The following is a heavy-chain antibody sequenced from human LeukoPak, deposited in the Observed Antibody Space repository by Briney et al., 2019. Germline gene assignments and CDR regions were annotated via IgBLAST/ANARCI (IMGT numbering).Heavy chain of an antibody. Sequence: RASVKVSCKASGYTFTSYGISWVRQAPGQGLEWMGWISAYNGNTNYAQKLQGRVTMTTDTSTSTAYMELRSLRSDDTAVYYCARVAAVAGTVPFDYWGQGTLVTVSS. CDR3: ARVAAVAGTVPFDY. V-gene: IGHV1-18*01. J-gene: IGHJ4*02. D-gene: IGHD6-19*01. CDR2: ISAYNGNT. CDR1: GYTFTSYG.